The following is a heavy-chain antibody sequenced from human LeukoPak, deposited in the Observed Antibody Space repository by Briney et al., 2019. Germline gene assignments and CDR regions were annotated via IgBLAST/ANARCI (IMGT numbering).Heavy chain of an antibody. Sequence: GGSLRLSCTASGFTFSNFWMGWVRQAPGKGLEWVANIKQDETEKFYLGSVKGRFTISRDNYKNMVFLQMHSLRAEDTAVYYCGEEEQMVITPGLDYWGQGTLVTVSS. D-gene: IGHD6-13*01. V-gene: IGHV3-7*03. CDR2: IKQDETEK. CDR1: GFTFSNFW. J-gene: IGHJ4*02. CDR3: GEEEQMVITPGLDY.